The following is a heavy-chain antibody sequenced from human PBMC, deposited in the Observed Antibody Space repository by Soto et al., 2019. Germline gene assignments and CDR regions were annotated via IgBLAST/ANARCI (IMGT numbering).Heavy chain of an antibody. V-gene: IGHV3-7*03. Sequence: EVQLVESGGGLVQPGGSLRLSCAASGFSISHYWMSWVRQAPGKGLEWVAHIKEDGREKLYADSVKGRFTISRDNAKNTLYLEMDSVRVEDTADYFCSSSEHSAGQHWGQGTLVTVSS. J-gene: IGHJ4*02. CDR1: GFSISHYW. D-gene: IGHD6-13*01. CDR3: SSSEHSAGQH. CDR2: IKEDGREK.